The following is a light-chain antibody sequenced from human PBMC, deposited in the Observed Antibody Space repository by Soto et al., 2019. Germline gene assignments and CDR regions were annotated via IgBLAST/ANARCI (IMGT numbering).Light chain of an antibody. J-gene: IGLJ2*01. CDR3: SSYTNSITLV. V-gene: IGLV2-14*03. CDR2: EVS. CDR1: SSDVGGYDY. Sequence: QSALSQPASVSGSPGQSITISCTGSSSDVGGYDYVSWYQQHPAKAPKLMVYEVSNRPSGVSDRFSGSKSGNTASLTISGRQADDEADYYCSSYTNSITLVFGGGTKVTGL.